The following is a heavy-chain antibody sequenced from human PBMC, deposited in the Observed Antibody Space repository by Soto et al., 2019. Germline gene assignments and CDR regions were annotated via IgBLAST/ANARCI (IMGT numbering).Heavy chain of an antibody. CDR3: AKKEPGTVEDLPDS. D-gene: IGHD1-26*01. CDR2: IAYDGSNI. V-gene: IGHV3-30*18. J-gene: IGHJ4*02. CDR1: GFTFSIYC. Sequence: QVQRVESGGGVVQPGGALRLSCAASGFTFSIYCMHWVRQAPGTGLEWVAVIAYDGSNIHYSDSMKGRFTISRDNSKHTLKLQMSGLRVADTAVYFCAKKEPGTVEDLPDSWGQGTLVTVSS.